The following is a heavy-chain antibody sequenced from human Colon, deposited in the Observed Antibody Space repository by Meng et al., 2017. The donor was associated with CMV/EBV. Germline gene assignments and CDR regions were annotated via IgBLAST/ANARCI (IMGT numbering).Heavy chain of an antibody. CDR1: GFTFSDYY. CDR3: ARGDSTRYYYGMDV. V-gene: IGHV3-30*03. D-gene: IGHD2-21*01. CDR2: ISFDGSIV. Sequence: GESLKISCAASGFTFSDYYMTWVRLAPGKGLEWVALISFDGSIVQYADSVKGRFTISRDNFRNTLYLQMNSLRPEDTAVYYCARGDSTRYYYGMDVWGQGTTVTVSS. J-gene: IGHJ6*02.